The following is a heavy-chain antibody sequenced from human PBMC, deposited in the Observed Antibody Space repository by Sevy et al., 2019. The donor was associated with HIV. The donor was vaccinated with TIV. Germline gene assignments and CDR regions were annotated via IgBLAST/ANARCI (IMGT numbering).Heavy chain of an antibody. CDR2: TRNKADGYTT. J-gene: IGHJ4*02. CDR1: GFTFSDHY. V-gene: IGHV3-72*01. D-gene: IGHD6-13*01. Sequence: GGSLRLSCVASGFTFSDHYMEWVRQAPGKGLEWVGRTRNKADGYTTEYAASVKGRFTISRDESKNSLYVQMNGLKAGETAVYYCATHAGIAAAGRVFDYWGQGTLVTVSS. CDR3: ATHAGIAAAGRVFDY.